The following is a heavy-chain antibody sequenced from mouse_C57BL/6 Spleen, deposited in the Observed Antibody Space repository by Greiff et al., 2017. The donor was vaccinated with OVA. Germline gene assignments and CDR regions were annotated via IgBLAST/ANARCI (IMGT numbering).Heavy chain of an antibody. Sequence: VKVVESGAELVRPGTSVKVSCKASGYAFTNYLIEWVKQRPGQGLEWIGVINPGSGGTNYNEKFKGKATLTADKSSSTAYMQLSSLTSEDSAVYFCARRWFPYYFDYWGQGTTLTVSS. J-gene: IGHJ2*01. D-gene: IGHD2-3*01. CDR2: INPGSGGT. CDR1: GYAFTNYL. V-gene: IGHV1-54*01. CDR3: ARRWFPYYFDY.